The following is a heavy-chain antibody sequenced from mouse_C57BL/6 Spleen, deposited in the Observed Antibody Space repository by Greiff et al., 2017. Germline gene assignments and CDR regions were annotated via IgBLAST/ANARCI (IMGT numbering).Heavy chain of an antibody. Sequence: EVQLQQSGAELVRPGASVKLSCTASGFNIKDDYMHWVKQRPEQGLEWIGRIDPANGNTKYAPKFQGKATITADTSSNTAYLQLSSLTSEDTAIYYCARSGYGNHWYFDVWGTGTTVTVSS. CDR3: ARSGYGNHWYFDV. CDR1: GFNIKDDY. CDR2: IDPANGNT. V-gene: IGHV14-3*01. J-gene: IGHJ1*03. D-gene: IGHD2-1*01.